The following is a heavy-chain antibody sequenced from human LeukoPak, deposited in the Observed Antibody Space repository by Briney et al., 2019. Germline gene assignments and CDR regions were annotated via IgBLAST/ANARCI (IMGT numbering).Heavy chain of an antibody. CDR2: ISSGTTYI. J-gene: IGHJ6*02. CDR1: GFTFSSYS. V-gene: IGHV3-21*01. CDR3: AKASDYGDYFSGMDV. D-gene: IGHD4-17*01. Sequence: GGSLGLSCAASGFTFSSYSMNWVRQAPGKGLEWVSSISSGTTYIYYADSLKGRFTISRDNAKSSLYLQMNSLSAEDTAVYYCAKASDYGDYFSGMDVWGQGTTVTVSS.